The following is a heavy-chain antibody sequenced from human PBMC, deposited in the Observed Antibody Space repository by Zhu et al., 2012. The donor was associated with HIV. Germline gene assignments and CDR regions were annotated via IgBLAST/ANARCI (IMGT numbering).Heavy chain of an antibody. D-gene: IGHD2-21*01. CDR1: GEAFIGYY. V-gene: IGHV4-34*01. J-gene: IGHJ4*01. CDR2: INHRRDT. CDR3: ARRALWLRPVRYFDY. Sequence: QVQLQQWGAGLLKPSETLSLTCAVSGEAFIGYYWSWIRQSPGKGLEWIGEINHRRDTNYHPSLKSRVALSVDTSKNQFSLNLRAVTAADTATYYCARRALWLRPVRYFDYWGHGTWSPSLQ.